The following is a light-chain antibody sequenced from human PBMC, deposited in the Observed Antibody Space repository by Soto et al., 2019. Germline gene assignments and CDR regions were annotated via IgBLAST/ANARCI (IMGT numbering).Light chain of an antibody. Sequence: QSALTQPASVSGSPGQSITISCTGTSSDVGGYIYVSWYQHHPGKAPKLMIYEVSNRPSGVSNRFSGSKSGNTASLTISGLQAEDEADYYCSSYTSGSTLEVFGTGTKVTVL. J-gene: IGLJ1*01. CDR1: SSDVGGYIY. V-gene: IGLV2-14*01. CDR2: EVS. CDR3: SSYTSGSTLEV.